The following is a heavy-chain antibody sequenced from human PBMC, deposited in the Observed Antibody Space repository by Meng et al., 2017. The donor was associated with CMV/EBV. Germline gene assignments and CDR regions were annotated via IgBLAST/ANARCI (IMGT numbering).Heavy chain of an antibody. V-gene: IGHV4-34*01. Sequence: SETLFTCAVYGGSFSGYYWSWIRQPPGKGLEWIGEINHSGSTNYNPSLKSRVTISVDTSKNQFSLKLSSVTAADTAVYYCARKITMVRGVISRESWFDYWGQGTLVTVSS. CDR2: INHSGST. D-gene: IGHD3-10*01. J-gene: IGHJ4*02. CDR1: GGSFSGYY. CDR3: ARKITMVRGVISRESWFDY.